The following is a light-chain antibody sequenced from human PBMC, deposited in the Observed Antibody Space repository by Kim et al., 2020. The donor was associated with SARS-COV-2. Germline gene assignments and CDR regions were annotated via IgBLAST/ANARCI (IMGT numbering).Light chain of an antibody. Sequence: QSMTSSCTGTSSDGGSYNVVSWYQQHPGKAPKLMIYEVIKRPSGVSNRSSGSKSDNTASLTISGLQAEDEADYYCCSYAGSSTLIFGGGTQLTVL. CDR2: EVI. V-gene: IGLV2-23*02. CDR1: SSDGGSYNV. CDR3: CSYAGSSTLI. J-gene: IGLJ2*01.